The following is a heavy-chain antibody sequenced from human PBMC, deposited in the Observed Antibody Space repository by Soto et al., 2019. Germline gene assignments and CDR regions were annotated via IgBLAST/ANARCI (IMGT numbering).Heavy chain of an antibody. CDR3: ARAPFAKEQPFTWFDP. Sequence: SVKVSCKASGGTFSSYAISRVRQAPGQGLEWMGGIIPIFGTANYAQKFQGRVTITADESTSTAYMELSSLRSEDTAVYYCARAPFAKEQPFTWFDPWGQGTLVTVSS. CDR2: IIPIFGTA. D-gene: IGHD6-13*01. V-gene: IGHV1-69*13. CDR1: GGTFSSYA. J-gene: IGHJ5*02.